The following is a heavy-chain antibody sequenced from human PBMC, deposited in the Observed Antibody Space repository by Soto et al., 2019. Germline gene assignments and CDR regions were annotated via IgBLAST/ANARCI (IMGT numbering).Heavy chain of an antibody. J-gene: IGHJ6*02. CDR2: IIPIFGTA. D-gene: IGHD2-15*01. Sequence: ASVKVSCKASGGTFSSYAISWVRQAPGQGLEWMGGIIPIFGTANYAQKFQGRVTITADKSTSTAYMELSSLRSEDTAVYYCARADIVVVVAATKDYYYGMDVWGQGTTVTVPS. CDR1: GGTFSSYA. V-gene: IGHV1-69*06. CDR3: ARADIVVVVAATKDYYYGMDV.